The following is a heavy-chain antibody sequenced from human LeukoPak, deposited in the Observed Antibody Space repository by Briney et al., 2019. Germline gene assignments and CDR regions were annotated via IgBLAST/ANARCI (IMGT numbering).Heavy chain of an antibody. J-gene: IGHJ5*02. CDR2: IKQDGSEK. CDR1: GLRFGNYW. V-gene: IGHV3-7*01. CDR3: TRDFDP. Sequence: PGGSLRLSCVASGLRFGNYWMESVSQAPGKGLEWVGNIKQDGSEKYYVDSVKGRFTISRDNAKNSLYLDMNSLSVEDTAIYYCTRDFDPWGQGTLVTVSS.